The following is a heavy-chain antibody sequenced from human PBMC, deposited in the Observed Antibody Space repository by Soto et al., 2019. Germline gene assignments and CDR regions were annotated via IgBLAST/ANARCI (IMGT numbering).Heavy chain of an antibody. J-gene: IGHJ4*02. CDR1: GGSINNGDYY. CDR2: INYRGTT. D-gene: IGHD6-13*01. CDR3: ARDAPGAAPY. V-gene: IGHV4-31*03. Sequence: QVQLQESGPGLVKPSQTLSLTCTVSGGSINNGDYYWNWIRQHPEKGLERMGYINYRGTTFYSPSLKSRIIISVDTSKNQFSLKLSSVTAADTAVYYCARDAPGAAPYWGQGTLVTVSS.